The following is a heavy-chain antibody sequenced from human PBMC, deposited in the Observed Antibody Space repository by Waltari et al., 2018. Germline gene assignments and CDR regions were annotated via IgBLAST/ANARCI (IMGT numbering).Heavy chain of an antibody. D-gene: IGHD6-13*01. CDR3: ARLPTGYPNWVDP. V-gene: IGHV4-39*01. CDR2: MHTNGNT. J-gene: IGHJ5*02. Sequence: QLQLQVSGPGLVKPSETLSPSCFVPGASVCSYSWAWIRQSPGKGLELIGTMHTNGNTYYNPSLNSRVSISVDMSKNQFSLKLSSLTAADTAVYYCARLPTGYPNWVDPWGQGTLVTVSS. CDR1: GASVCSYS.